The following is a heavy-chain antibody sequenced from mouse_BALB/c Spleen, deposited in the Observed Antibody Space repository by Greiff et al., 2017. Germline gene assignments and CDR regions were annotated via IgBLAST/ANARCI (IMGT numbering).Heavy chain of an antibody. V-gene: IGHV1S127*01. D-gene: IGHD2-1*01. CDR1: GYTFTSYW. Sequence: VQLQQSGAELVKPGASVKMSCKASGYTFTSYWMHWVKQRPGQGLEWIGTIDPSDSYTSYNQKFKGKATLTVDTSSSTAYMQLSSLTSEDSAVYYCTRYGNYAMDYWGQGTSVTVSS. CDR2: IDPSDSYT. CDR3: TRYGNYAMDY. J-gene: IGHJ4*01.